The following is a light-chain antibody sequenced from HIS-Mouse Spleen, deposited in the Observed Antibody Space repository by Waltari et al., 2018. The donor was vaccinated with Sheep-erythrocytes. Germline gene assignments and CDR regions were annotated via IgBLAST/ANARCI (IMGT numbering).Light chain of an antibody. CDR1: SSDVGGSNY. V-gene: IGLV2-11*01. CDR2: DVS. Sequence: QSALTHEASVSGTVGQSVTISCTGTSSDVGGSNYVSWYQQHPGKAPKLMIYDVSKRPSGVPDRFSGSKSGNTASLTISGLHAEDEADYYCCSYAGSYNHVFATGTKVTVL. J-gene: IGLJ1*01. CDR3: CSYAGSYNHV.